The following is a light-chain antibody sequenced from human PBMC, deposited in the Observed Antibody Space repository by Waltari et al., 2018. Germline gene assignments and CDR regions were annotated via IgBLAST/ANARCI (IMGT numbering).Light chain of an antibody. V-gene: IGKV1-9*01. CDR2: AAS. CDR1: QGISGY. Sequence: DIQLTQSQSFLSASVGDRVTFTCRASQGISGYLAWYQQKPNKAPKLLINAASTLQSGVPSRFSGGKSGTEFTLTISSLQPEDFATYFCQHVYSYPVTFGGGTTVEI. CDR3: QHVYSYPVT. J-gene: IGKJ4*01.